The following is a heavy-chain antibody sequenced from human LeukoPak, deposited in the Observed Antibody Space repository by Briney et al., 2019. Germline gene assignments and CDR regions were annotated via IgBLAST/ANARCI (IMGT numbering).Heavy chain of an antibody. CDR3: ASGIWFGDRGWFDP. J-gene: IGHJ5*02. D-gene: IGHD3-10*01. V-gene: IGHV3-66*01. CDR2: IYRGDSI. CDR1: GFTVSSNY. Sequence: GGSLRLSCAASGFTVSSNYMSWVRQAPGKGLEGGSVIYRGDSIYYADSVKCRFTISRDHSKNTLYLQMNSLRAEDTAVYYCASGIWFGDRGWFDPWGQGTLVTVSS.